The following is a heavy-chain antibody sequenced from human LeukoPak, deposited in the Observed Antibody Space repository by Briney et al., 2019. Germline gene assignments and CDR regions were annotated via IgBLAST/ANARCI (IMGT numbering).Heavy chain of an antibody. Sequence: GGSLRLSCAASGFTFSSSWMHWVRKVPGPGPVWVSRISSDGTNTYYADSVKGRFSISRDNAKNTLYLQMNSLRAEDTAIYYCARVYYYYYMDVWGKGTTVTVSS. J-gene: IGHJ6*03. V-gene: IGHV3-74*01. CDR1: GFTFSSSW. CDR2: ISSDGTNT. CDR3: ARVYYYYYMDV.